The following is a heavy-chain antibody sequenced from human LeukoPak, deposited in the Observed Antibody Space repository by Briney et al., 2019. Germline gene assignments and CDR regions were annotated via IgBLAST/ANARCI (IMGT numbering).Heavy chain of an antibody. CDR3: ARKSIAVAGRKPYDY. CDR1: GGSFSGYY. D-gene: IGHD6-13*01. V-gene: IGHV4-34*01. J-gene: IGHJ4*02. Sequence: SETLSLTCAGYGGSFSGYYWSWIRQPPGKGLEWIGEIDHSGRTNSNPSLKSRVTISVDMSKNQFSLRLSSVTAADTAVYYCARKSIAVAGRKPYDYWDQGTLVTVSS. CDR2: IDHSGRT.